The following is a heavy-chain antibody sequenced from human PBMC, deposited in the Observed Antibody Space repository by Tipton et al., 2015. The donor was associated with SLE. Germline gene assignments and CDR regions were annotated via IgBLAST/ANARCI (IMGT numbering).Heavy chain of an antibody. Sequence: TLSLTCTVAGVSISSAAGAYYWGWIRQLPGKGLEWIGHIFYSGTTDYNPSLKSRLSISVDTSNNQFSLRLTSMTAADTAVYYCARGGASSKWLDPWGQGTLVTVSS. CDR2: IFYSGTT. CDR3: ARGGASSKWLDP. CDR1: GVSISSAAGAYY. V-gene: IGHV4-31*03. D-gene: IGHD6-6*01. J-gene: IGHJ5*02.